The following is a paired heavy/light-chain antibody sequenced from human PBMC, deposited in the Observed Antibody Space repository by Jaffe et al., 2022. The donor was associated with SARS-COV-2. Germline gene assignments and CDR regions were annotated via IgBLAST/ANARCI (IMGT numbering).Light chain of an antibody. CDR3: ATCDDDLRGV. J-gene: IGLJ3*02. Sequence: QSVLTQPPSVSAAPGQKVTISCSGSSSNIGNNYVSWYQQLPGTAPKLLIYDNNKRPSGIPDRFSGSKSGTSATLGITGLQTGDEAVYYCATCDDDLRGVFGGGTKLTVL. V-gene: IGLV1-51*01. CDR1: SSNIGNNY. CDR2: DNN.
Heavy chain of an antibody. CDR2: FDPSDSYT. Sequence: EVQLVQSGAEVRKPGESLKISCKASGYSFNTYWITWVRQLPGKGLEWMGTFDPSDSYTNYSPSFQGHVTISADKSISTAYLQWSSLKASDTAMYYCARQGIVDEIYYCSGMDVWGQGTTVTVSS. V-gene: IGHV5-10-1*03. CDR1: GYSFNTYW. D-gene: IGHD2-15*01. J-gene: IGHJ6*02. CDR3: ARQGIVDEIYYCSGMDV.